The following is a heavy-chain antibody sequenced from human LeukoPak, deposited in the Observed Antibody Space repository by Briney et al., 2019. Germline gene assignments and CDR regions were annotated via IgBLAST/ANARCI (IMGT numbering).Heavy chain of an antibody. CDR3: ARGGSDFWSGYYTDYYYYMDV. D-gene: IGHD3-3*01. CDR1: GGSISSYY. CDR2: IYYSGST. V-gene: IGHV4-59*01. J-gene: IGHJ6*03. Sequence: SETLSLTCTVSGGSISSYYWSWIRQPPGKGLEWIGYIYYSGSTNYNPSLKSRVTISVDTSKNQFSLKLSSVTAADTAVYYCARGGSDFWSGYYTDYYYYMDVWGKGTTVTVSS.